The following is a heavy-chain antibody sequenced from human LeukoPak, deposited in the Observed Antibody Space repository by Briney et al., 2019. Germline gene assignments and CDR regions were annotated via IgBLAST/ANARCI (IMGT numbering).Heavy chain of an antibody. CDR2: IRSKGYGGTT. V-gene: IGHV3-49*04. J-gene: IGHJ4*02. CDR3: TRSGGYGGGWYHDY. CDR1: GFTFGDYA. D-gene: IGHD6-19*01. Sequence: GGSVRLFCTACGFTFGDYAMRWVSEARGRGREWVGFIRSKGYGGTTEYAASVKGRFNIPRDDYRTLAYLDMNSLKTADTHVSSLTRSGGYGGGWYHDYWGQGTLVTVSS.